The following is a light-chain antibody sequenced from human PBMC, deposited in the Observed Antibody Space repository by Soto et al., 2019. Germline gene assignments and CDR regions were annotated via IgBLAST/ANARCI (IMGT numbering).Light chain of an antibody. CDR3: QQYNNWPGT. J-gene: IGKJ1*01. Sequence: EILMTQSAATLSVSPGERATLSCRASQSVSSDLAWYQQKPGQAPRLLIYGASTRATGIPARFSGSSYGTEFNLTISSLQSEDFAVYYCQQYNNWPGTFGQGTKVDIK. V-gene: IGKV3-15*01. CDR1: QSVSSD. CDR2: GAS.